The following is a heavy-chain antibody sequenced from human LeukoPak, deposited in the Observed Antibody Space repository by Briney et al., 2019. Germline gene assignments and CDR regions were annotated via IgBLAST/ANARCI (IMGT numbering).Heavy chain of an antibody. CDR3: ARGIQLWPWYFDL. D-gene: IGHD5-18*01. CDR1: GGSFSGYY. V-gene: IGHV4-34*01. CDR2: INHSGST. J-gene: IGHJ2*01. Sequence: SETLSLTCAVYGGSFSGYYWSWIRQPPGKGLEWIGEINHSGSTNYNPSLKSRVTISVDTSKNQFSLKLSSVTAADTAVYYCARGIQLWPWYFDLWGRGTLVTVSS.